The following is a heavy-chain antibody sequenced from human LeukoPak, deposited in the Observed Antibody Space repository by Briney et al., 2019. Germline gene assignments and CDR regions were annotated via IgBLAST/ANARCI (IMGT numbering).Heavy chain of an antibody. CDR3: ARAPAMGYYYYYGMDV. CDR1: GGSFSVYY. D-gene: IGHD5-18*01. J-gene: IGHJ6*02. Sequence: SETLSLTCAVYGGSFSVYYWSWIRQPPGKGLEWIGEINHSGSTNYNPSLKSRVTISVDTSKDQFSLKLSSVTAADTAVYYCARAPAMGYYYYYGMDVWGQGTTVTVSS. CDR2: INHSGST. V-gene: IGHV4-34*01.